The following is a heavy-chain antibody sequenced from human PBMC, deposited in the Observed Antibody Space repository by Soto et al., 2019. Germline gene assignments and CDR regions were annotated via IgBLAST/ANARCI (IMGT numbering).Heavy chain of an antibody. J-gene: IGHJ6*02. V-gene: IGHV4-61*01. CDR3: ARGRADSAGSSFGRRMDV. Sequence: QVQLQESGPGLVKPSETLSLLCFVSGEAVGSGQSYWNWVRQAPGKGLEWIGHISVTGAMKNRASLKRQVTMSVDPSNNQITLTQTSVTAADSATYFCARGRADSAGSSFGRRMDVWGQGTTVNVAS. CDR1: GEAVGSGQSY. D-gene: IGHD3-10*01. CDR2: ISVTGAM.